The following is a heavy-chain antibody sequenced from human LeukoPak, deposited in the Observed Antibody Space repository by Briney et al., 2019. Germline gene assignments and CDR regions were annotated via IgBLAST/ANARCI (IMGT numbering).Heavy chain of an antibody. V-gene: IGHV3-23*01. D-gene: IGHD2-8*02. Sequence: GGSLRLSCAASGFTFDDYGMSWVRQPPGKVLEWVSSIFPSGGEIHYADSVRGRFTISRDNSKSTLSLQMNSLRAEDTAIYYCATYRQVLLPFESWGQGTLVTVSS. CDR3: ATYRQVLLPFES. J-gene: IGHJ4*02. CDR2: IFPSGGEI. CDR1: GFTFDDYG.